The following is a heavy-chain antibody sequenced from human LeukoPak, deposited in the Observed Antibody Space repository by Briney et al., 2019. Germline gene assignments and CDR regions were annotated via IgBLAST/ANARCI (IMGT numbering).Heavy chain of an antibody. CDR2: ISGSGGST. CDR1: GFTFSSYA. D-gene: IGHD2-2*03. Sequence: PGGSLRLSCAASGFTFSSYAMSWVRQAPGKGLEWVSAISGSGGSTYYADSVKGRFTISRDNSKNTLYLQMNSLRAEDTAVYYCAGYCSSTSCLNWFDPWGQGTLVTVSS. V-gene: IGHV3-23*01. CDR3: AGYCSSTSCLNWFDP. J-gene: IGHJ5*02.